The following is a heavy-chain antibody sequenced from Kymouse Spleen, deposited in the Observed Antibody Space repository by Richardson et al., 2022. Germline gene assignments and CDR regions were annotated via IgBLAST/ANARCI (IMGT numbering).Heavy chain of an antibody. CDR2: IYYSGST. D-gene: IGHD4-11,IGHD4-11*01,IGHD4-17*01. CDR1: GGSVSSGSYY. CDR3: ARDRRTVYSNFDY. Sequence: QVQLQESGPGLVKPSETLSLTCTVSGGSVSSGSYYWSWIRQPPGKGLEWIGYIYYSGSTNYNPSLKSRVTISVDTSKNQFSLKLSSVTAADTAVYYCARDRRTVYSNFDYWGQGTLVTVSS. V-gene: IGHV4-61*01. J-gene: IGHJ4*02.